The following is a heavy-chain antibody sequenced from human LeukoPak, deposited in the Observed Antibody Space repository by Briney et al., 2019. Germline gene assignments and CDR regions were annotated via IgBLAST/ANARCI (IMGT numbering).Heavy chain of an antibody. Sequence: PSETLSLTCTVSGGSISSGGYSWSWFRQHPGKGLEWLGYIYYSGSTYYNPSLKSRVTISVDTSKNQFSLKLSSVTAADTAVYYCASADSSGYYFDYWGQGTLVTVSS. V-gene: IGHV4-31*03. J-gene: IGHJ4*02. D-gene: IGHD3-22*01. CDR3: ASADSSGYYFDY. CDR1: GGSISSGGYS. CDR2: IYYSGST.